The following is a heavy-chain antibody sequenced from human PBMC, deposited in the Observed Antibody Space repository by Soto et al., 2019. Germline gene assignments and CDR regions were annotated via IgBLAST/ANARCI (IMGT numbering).Heavy chain of an antibody. CDR1: GFTFSSYG. CDR3: ARDVVVPAANVYDAYYYYGMDV. CDR2: IWYDGSNK. Sequence: GGSLRLSCAASGFTFSSYGMHWVRQAPGKGLEWVAVIWYDGSNKYYADSVKGRFTISRDNSKNTLYLQMNSLRAEDTAVYYCARDVVVPAANVYDAYYYYGMDVWGQGTTVTVSS. V-gene: IGHV3-33*01. D-gene: IGHD2-2*01. J-gene: IGHJ6*02.